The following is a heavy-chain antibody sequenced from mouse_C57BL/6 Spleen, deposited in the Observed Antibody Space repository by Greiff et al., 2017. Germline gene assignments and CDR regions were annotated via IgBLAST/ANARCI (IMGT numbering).Heavy chain of an antibody. CDR3: ARDYGSSSYAMDY. CDR2: IHPNSGST. CDR1: GYTFTSYW. Sequence: QVQLQQPGAELVKPGASVKLSCKASGYTFTSYWMHWVKQRPGQGLEWIGMIHPNSGSTNYNEKFKSKATLTVDKSSSTAYMQLSSLPSEDAAVYYCARDYGSSSYAMDYWGQGTSVTVSS. D-gene: IGHD1-1*01. V-gene: IGHV1-64*01. J-gene: IGHJ4*01.